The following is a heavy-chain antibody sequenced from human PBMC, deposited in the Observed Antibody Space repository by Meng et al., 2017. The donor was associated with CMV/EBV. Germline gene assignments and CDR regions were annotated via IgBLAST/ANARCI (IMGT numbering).Heavy chain of an antibody. CDR1: YS. CDR2: INAGNGDT. D-gene: IGHD2-2*02. CDR3: ARTRTYCASTSCYTGGYYFDY. V-gene: IGHV1-3*01. J-gene: IGHJ4*02. Sequence: YSIHWVRQAPGERLEWMGWINAGNGDTKSSQKFQGRLTITRDSSASTVYMELSSVRFEDTAVYYCARTRTYCASTSCYTGGYYFDYWGQGTLVTVSS.